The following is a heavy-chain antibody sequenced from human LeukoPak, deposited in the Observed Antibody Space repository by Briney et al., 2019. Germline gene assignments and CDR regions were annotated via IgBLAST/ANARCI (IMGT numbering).Heavy chain of an antibody. V-gene: IGHV4-61*02. Sequence: PSETLSLTCGVSGASVSTTAYFGNWIRQPAGKGLEWIGRIYASGNTHYNPSLKGRFTMSLDTSKNQFSLNMNSVTAADSAVYFCASYREAYHHYPHALDIRARGTVVTVS. CDR1: GASVSTTAYF. D-gene: IGHD5-24*01. CDR3: ASYREAYHHYPHALDI. J-gene: IGHJ3*02. CDR2: IYASGNT.